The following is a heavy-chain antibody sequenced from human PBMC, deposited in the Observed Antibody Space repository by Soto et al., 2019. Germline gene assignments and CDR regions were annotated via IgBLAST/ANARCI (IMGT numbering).Heavy chain of an antibody. CDR3: ARIRITIFGNGLSAFDY. CDR1: GGSFSGYY. Sequence: PSETLSLTCAVYGGSFSGYYWSWIRQPPGKGLEWIGEINHSGSTNYNPSLKSRVTISVDTSKNQFSLKLSSVTAADTAVYYCARIRITIFGNGLSAFDYWGQGTLVTVSS. D-gene: IGHD3-3*01. V-gene: IGHV4-34*01. CDR2: INHSGST. J-gene: IGHJ4*02.